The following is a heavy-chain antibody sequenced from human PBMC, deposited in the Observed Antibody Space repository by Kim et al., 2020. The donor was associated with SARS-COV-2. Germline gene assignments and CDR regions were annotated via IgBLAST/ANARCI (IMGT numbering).Heavy chain of an antibody. CDR3: ARGTVTQLNWWDIAVAGTARATRCWFDP. V-gene: IGHV6-1*01. CDR1: GDSVSSNSAA. CDR2: TYYRSKWYN. Sequence: SQTLSLTCAISGDSVSSNSAAWNWIRQSPSRGLEWLGRTYYRSKWYNDYAVSVKSRITINPDTSKNQFSLQLNSVTPEDTAVYYCARGTVTQLNWWDIAVAGTARATRCWFDPWGQGTLVTVSS. J-gene: IGHJ5*02. D-gene: IGHD6-19*01.